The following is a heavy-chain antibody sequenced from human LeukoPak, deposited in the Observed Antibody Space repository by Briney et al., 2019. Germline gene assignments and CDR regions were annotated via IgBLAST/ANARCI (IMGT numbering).Heavy chain of an antibody. D-gene: IGHD3-10*01. V-gene: IGHV3-74*01. J-gene: IGHJ6*02. CDR2: INNDGSGS. CDR3: VRGGFGHAMDV. CDR1: GFTFSSYW. Sequence: GGSLRLSCAASGFTFSSYWMHWVRQAPGKGLVWVSVINNDGSGSNYADSVKGRSTISRDNAKNTLYLQMTSLGAEDTAVYYCVRGGFGHAMDVWGQGTTVTVSS.